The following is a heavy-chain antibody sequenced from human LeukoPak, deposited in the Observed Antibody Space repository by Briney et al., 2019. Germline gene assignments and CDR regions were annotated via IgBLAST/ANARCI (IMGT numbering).Heavy chain of an antibody. CDR3: AKGSEQKTLRWAMDS. Sequence: PGRSLRLSCAASGFTFSNYYMHWVRQTPGKGLEWVALISYDGGIKYYGDSVRGRFTPSRDNSQNTVFLEMNNLRPEDSAVYYCAKGSEQKTLRWAMDSWGQGTLVTVSS. J-gene: IGHJ4*02. CDR1: GFTFSNYY. CDR2: ISYDGGIK. D-gene: IGHD4-23*01. V-gene: IGHV3-30*18.